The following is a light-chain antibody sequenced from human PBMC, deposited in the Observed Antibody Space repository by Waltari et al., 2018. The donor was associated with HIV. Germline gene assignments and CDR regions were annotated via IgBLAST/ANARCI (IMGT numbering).Light chain of an antibody. CDR3: QAWESNSVV. Sequence: SYELSQPPSVSVSPGQTATITCSGHRLGDTYASWYRQKPGQSPVMVMFQDTKRPSGIPERFSGSNSGNTASLTSRGTQPVDEGDYYCQAWESNSVVFGGGTKLTVL. CDR1: RLGDTY. CDR2: QDT. J-gene: IGLJ2*01. V-gene: IGLV3-1*01.